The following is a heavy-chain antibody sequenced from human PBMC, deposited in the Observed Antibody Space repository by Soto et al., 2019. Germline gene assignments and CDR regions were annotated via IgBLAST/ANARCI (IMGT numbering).Heavy chain of an antibody. D-gene: IGHD6-6*01. CDR1: GFTFRDYA. V-gene: IGHV3-30-3*01. CDR3: ARQGMAARKYFHKYLDV. J-gene: IGHJ6*02. CDR2: ISYDGSST. Sequence: QVHLEESGGGVVQPGRSLRLSCAASGFTFRDYAFHWVRQAPGKGLEWVTLISYDGSSTHFADSVKGRFTISRDNSQKTLYLQMNSLRAEDTAVYNCARQGMAARKYFHKYLDVWGQGTTVIVSS.